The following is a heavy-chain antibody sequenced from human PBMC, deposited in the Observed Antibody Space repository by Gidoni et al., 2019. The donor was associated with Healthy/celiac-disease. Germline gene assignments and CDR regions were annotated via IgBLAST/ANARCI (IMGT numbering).Heavy chain of an antibody. J-gene: IGHJ6*03. CDR1: GFPFRSYA. Sequence: EVQLLESGGGLVQPGGSLRLSCAASGFPFRSYAMSWVRQAPGKGLEWVSAISGSGGSTYYADSVKGRFTISRDNSKNTLYLQMNSLRAEDTAVYYCAKLKGYDYYYYYMDVWGKGTTVTVSS. D-gene: IGHD5-12*01. CDR2: ISGSGGST. V-gene: IGHV3-23*01. CDR3: AKLKGYDYYYYYMDV.